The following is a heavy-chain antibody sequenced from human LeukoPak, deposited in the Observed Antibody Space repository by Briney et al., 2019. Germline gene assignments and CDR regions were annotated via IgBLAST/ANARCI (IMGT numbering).Heavy chain of an antibody. CDR2: ISSSGSTI. CDR3: ARDLTHYYGSGNWFDP. CDR1: GFTFSSYE. Sequence: GGSLRLSCAASGFTFSSYEMNWVRQAPGKGLEWVSYISSSGSTIYYADSVKGRFTISRDNAKDSLYLQMNSLGAEDTAVYYCARDLTHYYGSGNWFDPWGQGTLVTVSS. J-gene: IGHJ5*02. V-gene: IGHV3-48*03. D-gene: IGHD3-10*01.